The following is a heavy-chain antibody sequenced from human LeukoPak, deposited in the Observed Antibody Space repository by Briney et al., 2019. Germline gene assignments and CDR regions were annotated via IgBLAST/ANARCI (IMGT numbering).Heavy chain of an antibody. Sequence: ASVKVSCKASGYTFTSYGISWVRQAPGQGLEWMGWISAYNGNTNYAQKLQGRVTMTTDTSTSTAYMELRSLRSDDTAVYYCARDLDRGYNYGYSFGYWGQGTLVTVSS. CDR3: ARDLDRGYNYGYSFGY. V-gene: IGHV1-18*04. D-gene: IGHD5-18*01. CDR2: ISAYNGNT. CDR1: GYTFTSYG. J-gene: IGHJ4*02.